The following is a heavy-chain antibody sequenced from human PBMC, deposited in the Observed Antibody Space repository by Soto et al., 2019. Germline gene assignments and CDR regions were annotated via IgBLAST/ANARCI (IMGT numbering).Heavy chain of an antibody. V-gene: IGHV1-69*02. CDR1: GGTFSSYT. CDR3: ESVDTDMVTRGGYFDY. CDR2: IIPILGIA. J-gene: IGHJ4*02. D-gene: IGHD5-18*01. Sequence: QVQLVQSGAEVKKPGSSVKVSCKASGGTFSSYTISWVRQAPGQGLEWMGRIIPILGIANYAQKFQGRVTITADKSTSTAYMELSSLRSEDTAVYYCESVDTDMVTRGGYFDYWGQGTLVTVSS.